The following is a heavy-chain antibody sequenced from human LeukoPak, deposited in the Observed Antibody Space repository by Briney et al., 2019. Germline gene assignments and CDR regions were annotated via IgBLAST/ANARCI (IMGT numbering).Heavy chain of an antibody. Sequence: PSETLSLTCTASGGSISSYYWSWIRQPPGKGLEWIGYIYYSGNTNDNPSLKSRVTISIDTSKNQFSLKLRSVTAADTAVYYCARVGSGCFDYWGQGTLVTVSS. CDR3: ARVGSGCFDY. J-gene: IGHJ4*02. CDR2: IYYSGNT. CDR1: GGSISSYY. D-gene: IGHD6-25*01. V-gene: IGHV4-59*01.